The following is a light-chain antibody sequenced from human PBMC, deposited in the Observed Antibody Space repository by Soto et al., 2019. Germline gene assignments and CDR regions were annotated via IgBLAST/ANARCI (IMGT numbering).Light chain of an antibody. Sequence: QSVLTRPPSVSGAPGQRVTISCTGGNSNIGASNDVHWYQQIPGTAPKLLIYGDNNRPSGVPDRFSGSKSGTSASLAITGLQAEDEADYYCHSYDSSLSGSVFGGGTKLTVL. CDR2: GDN. CDR3: HSYDSSLSGSV. J-gene: IGLJ3*02. V-gene: IGLV1-40*01. CDR1: NSNIGASND.